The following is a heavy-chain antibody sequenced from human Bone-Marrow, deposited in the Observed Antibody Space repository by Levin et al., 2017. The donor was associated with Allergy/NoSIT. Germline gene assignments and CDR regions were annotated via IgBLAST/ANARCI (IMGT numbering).Heavy chain of an antibody. CDR3: AKDQWLVSYYYYYGMDV. Sequence: GGSLRLSCAASGFTFSSYGMHWVRQAPGKGLEWVAVISYDGSNKYYVDSVKGRFTISRDNSKNTLYLQMNSLRGEDTAVYYCAKDQWLVSYYYYYGMDVWGQGTTVTVSS. V-gene: IGHV3-30*18. D-gene: IGHD6-19*01. CDR2: ISYDGSNK. J-gene: IGHJ6*02. CDR1: GFTFSSYG.